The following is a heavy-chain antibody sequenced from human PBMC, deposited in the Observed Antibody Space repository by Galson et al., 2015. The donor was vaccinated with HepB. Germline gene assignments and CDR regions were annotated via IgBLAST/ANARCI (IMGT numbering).Heavy chain of an antibody. V-gene: IGHV5-10-1*01. CDR3: ARLKDYYDSSGYYFDY. CDR2: IDPSDSYT. Sequence: QSGAEVKKPGESLRVSCTGSGYSFTSYWISWVRQMPGKGLEWMGRIDPSDSYTNYSPSFQGHVTISADKSIGTAYLQWSSLKASDTAMYYCARLKDYYDSSGYYFDYWGQGTLVTVSS. D-gene: IGHD3-22*01. J-gene: IGHJ4*02. CDR1: GYSFTSYW.